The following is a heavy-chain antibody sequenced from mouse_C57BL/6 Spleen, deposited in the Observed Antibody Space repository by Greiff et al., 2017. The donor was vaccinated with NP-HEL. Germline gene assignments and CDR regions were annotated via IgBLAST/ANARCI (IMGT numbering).Heavy chain of an antibody. CDR2: IYPCDGDT. CDR3: AGVHGSGEPGPWFAY. CDR1: GYAFSSSW. Sequence: QVQLKESGPELVKPGASVKISCKASGYAFSSSWMNWVKQRPGKGLAWIGRIYPCDGDTNYNRKFKGKATLTAATSSSTASLQLSSLTSEASAVYVCAGVHGSGEPGPWFAYWGQGTLVTVSA. D-gene: IGHD1-1*01. V-gene: IGHV1-82*01. J-gene: IGHJ3*01.